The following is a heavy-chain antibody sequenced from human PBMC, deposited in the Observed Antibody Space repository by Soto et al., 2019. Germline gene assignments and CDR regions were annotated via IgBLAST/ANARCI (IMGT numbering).Heavy chain of an antibody. Sequence: PSETLSLTCAVSGGSISSGGYSWSWIRQPPGKGLEWIGEINHSESTNYNPSLKSRVTISVDTSKNQFSLKLTSVTAADTAVYYCARYKITGLFDYWGQGTLVTVSS. D-gene: IGHD2-8*02. CDR3: ARYKITGLFDY. CDR1: GGSISSGGYS. J-gene: IGHJ4*02. V-gene: IGHV4-30-2*01. CDR2: INHSEST.